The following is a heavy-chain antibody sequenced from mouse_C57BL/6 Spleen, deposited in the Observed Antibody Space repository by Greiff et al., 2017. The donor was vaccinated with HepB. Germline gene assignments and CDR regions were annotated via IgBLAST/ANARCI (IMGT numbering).Heavy chain of an antibody. Sequence: QVQLKQPGAELVMPGASVKLSCKASGYTFTSYWMHWVKQRPGQGLEWIGEIDPSDSYTNYNQKFKGKSTLTVDKSSSTAYMQLSSLTSEDSAVYYCARYSSGPFYAMDYWGQGTSVTVSS. V-gene: IGHV1-69*01. CDR1: GYTFTSYW. CDR3: ARYSSGPFYAMDY. D-gene: IGHD3-2*02. J-gene: IGHJ4*01. CDR2: IDPSDSYT.